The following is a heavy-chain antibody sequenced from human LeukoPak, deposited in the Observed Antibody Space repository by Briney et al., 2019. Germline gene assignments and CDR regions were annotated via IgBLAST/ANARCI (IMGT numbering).Heavy chain of an antibody. CDR2: IYTSGST. CDR1: GVYISSYL. J-gene: IGHJ4*02. Sequence: SETLSLTCTVSGVYISSYLWSWIRQPAGKGLEWVGRIYTSGSTNYNPSLKSRVTMSVDTAKNQFSLKLSSVTAVDTAVYYCARGDSCGYLGGGTLFDYWGQGTPVTVSS. CDR3: ARGDSCGYLGGGTLFDY. D-gene: IGHD3-22*01. V-gene: IGHV4-4*07.